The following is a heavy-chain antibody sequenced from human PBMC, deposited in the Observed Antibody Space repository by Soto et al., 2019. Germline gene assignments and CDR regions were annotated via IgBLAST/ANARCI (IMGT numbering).Heavy chain of an antibody. J-gene: IGHJ4*02. CDR3: TTGRDIVATRFDY. V-gene: IGHV3-15*07. CDR1: GFTFSNAW. D-gene: IGHD5-12*01. Sequence: GGSLRLSCAASGFTFSNAWMNWVRQAPGKGLEWVGRIKSKTDGGTTDYAAPVKGRFTISRDDSKNTLYLQMNSLKTEDTAVYYCTTGRDIVATRFDYWGQGTLVTVSS. CDR2: IKSKTDGGTT.